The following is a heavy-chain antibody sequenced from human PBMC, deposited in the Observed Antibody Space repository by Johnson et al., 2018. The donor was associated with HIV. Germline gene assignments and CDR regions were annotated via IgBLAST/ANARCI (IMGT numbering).Heavy chain of an antibody. D-gene: IGHD1-14*01. CDR3: ARLTTSADGGAFDI. CDR1: GFTFSDYY. J-gene: IGHJ3*02. CDR2: ISSSGSTM. Sequence: QVQLVESGGGLVKPGGSLTLSCAASGFTFSDYYMSWIRQAPGQGLEWVSYISSSGSTMYYADSVNGRFTLSRDNAKNSLYLQMNSLRAEDTAVYYCARLTTSADGGAFDIWGQGTMVTVSS. V-gene: IGHV3-11*04.